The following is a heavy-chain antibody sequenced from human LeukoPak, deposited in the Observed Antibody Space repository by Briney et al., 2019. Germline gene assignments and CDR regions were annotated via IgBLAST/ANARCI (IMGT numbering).Heavy chain of an antibody. Sequence: ASVKDSCKASGYTFTGYYMHWVRQAPGQGLEWMGWIDPNSGGTNYAQKFQGRVTMTRDTSISTAYMELSRLRSDDTAVYYCARKYYYDSSGYYYNFFGYWGQGTLVTVSS. CDR3: ARKYYYDSSGYYYNFFGY. J-gene: IGHJ4*02. V-gene: IGHV1-2*02. D-gene: IGHD3-22*01. CDR2: IDPNSGGT. CDR1: GYTFTGYY.